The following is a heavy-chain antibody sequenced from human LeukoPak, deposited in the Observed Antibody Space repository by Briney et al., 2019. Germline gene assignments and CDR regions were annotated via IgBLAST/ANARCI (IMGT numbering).Heavy chain of an antibody. CDR3: ARGSYDSSDFEYFHH. Sequence: SVKVSCQPSGCTLTRNYMHWVRQAPGQGLEWMGWINPNSGGTNYAQKFQGRVTMTRDTSIGTAYMELNRLRSDDTAVYYCARGSYDSSDFEYFHHWGQGTRLTVSS. CDR1: GCTLTRNY. V-gene: IGHV1-2*02. CDR2: INPNSGGT. D-gene: IGHD3-22*01. J-gene: IGHJ1*01.